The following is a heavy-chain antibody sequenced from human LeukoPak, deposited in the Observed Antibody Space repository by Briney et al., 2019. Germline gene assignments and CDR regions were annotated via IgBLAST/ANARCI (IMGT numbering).Heavy chain of an antibody. CDR2: IHYGGST. J-gene: IGHJ6*02. D-gene: IGHD3-10*01. CDR3: ARSGFGSGTYAYYAMDV. CDR1: RGSISSSNHY. Sequence: KPSETLSLTCTVSRGSISSSNHYWGWIRQLPGKGLEWIGNIHYGGSTNYNPSLKSRVTVSVDTSRNQFSLKLNSVTAADTAVYYCARSGFGSGTYAYYAMDVWGQGTTVTVSS. V-gene: IGHV4-39*01.